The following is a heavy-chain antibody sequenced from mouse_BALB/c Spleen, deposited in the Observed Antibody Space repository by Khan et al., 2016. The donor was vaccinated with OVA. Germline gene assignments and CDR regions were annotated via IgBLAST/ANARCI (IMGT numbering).Heavy chain of an antibody. Sequence: QVQLQQPGAELAKPGASVKMSCKASGYTFIHYWILWVKQRPGQGLEWIGYINPSTAYTEYNQNFKDKATLTADKSSRTAYMQLSSLTSADSAVYYCARRGLRWDFDYWGQGTTLTVSS. V-gene: IGHV1-7*01. CDR1: GYTFIHYW. D-gene: IGHD1-1*01. CDR3: ARRGLRWDFDY. CDR2: INPSTAYT. J-gene: IGHJ2*01.